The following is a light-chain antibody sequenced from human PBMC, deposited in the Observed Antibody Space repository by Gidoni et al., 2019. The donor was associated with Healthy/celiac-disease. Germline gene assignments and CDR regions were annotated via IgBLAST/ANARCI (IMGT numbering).Light chain of an antibody. V-gene: IGLV2-14*01. CDR3: SSYTSSSTPWV. J-gene: IGLJ3*02. CDR2: EVS. CDR1: SSDVGGYNY. Sequence: SALPPPASVSVSPGQSITISCTGTSSDVGGYNYVSWYQKNPGKAPKLMIYEVSNRPTGVSNRFAGSKSGNTASLTISGLKAEDEADYYCSSYTSSSTPWVFGGGTKLTVL.